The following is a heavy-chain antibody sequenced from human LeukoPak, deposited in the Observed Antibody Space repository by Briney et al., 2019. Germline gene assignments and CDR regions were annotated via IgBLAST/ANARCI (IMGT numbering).Heavy chain of an antibody. J-gene: IGHJ4*02. Sequence: GGSLRLSCAASGITFSSYGMSWVRQAPGKGLEWVSSISSTGGTTYYADSVKGRFTISRDNSKNTLYLQMNSLRAEDTAVYYCARSRKGVIAAPPFDYWGQGTLVTVSS. CDR3: ARSRKGVIAAPPFDY. CDR2: ISSTGGTT. CDR1: GITFSSYG. D-gene: IGHD6-6*01. V-gene: IGHV3-23*01.